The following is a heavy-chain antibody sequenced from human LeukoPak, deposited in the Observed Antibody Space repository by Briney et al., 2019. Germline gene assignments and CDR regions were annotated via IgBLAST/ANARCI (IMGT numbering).Heavy chain of an antibody. V-gene: IGHV3-30*02. CDR2: IRYDGSNK. J-gene: IGHJ6*03. Sequence: GGSLRLSCAASGFTFSSYGMHWVRQAPGKGLEWVAFIRYDGSNKYYADSVKGRFTISRDNSKNTLYLQMNSLRAEDTAVYYCAKDRKQWLVLGYYMDVWGKGTTVTVSS. D-gene: IGHD6-19*01. CDR3: AKDRKQWLVLGYYMDV. CDR1: GFTFSSYG.